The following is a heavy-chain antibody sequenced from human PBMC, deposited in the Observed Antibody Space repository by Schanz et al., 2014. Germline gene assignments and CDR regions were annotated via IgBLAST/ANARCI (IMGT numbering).Heavy chain of an antibody. CDR1: GFRFRDYY. D-gene: IGHD3-16*01. CDR3: AREGLGADY. CDR2: ISDSGRTI. J-gene: IGHJ4*02. Sequence: QVQLVESGGGLVKPGGSLRLSCAASGFRFRDYYMSWIRQAPGKGLEWISKISDSGRTIVYADSTKGRFTISRDNAKNSLYLQVNRLRAEDTAVYYCAREGLGADYWGQGTLVTVSS. V-gene: IGHV3-11*01.